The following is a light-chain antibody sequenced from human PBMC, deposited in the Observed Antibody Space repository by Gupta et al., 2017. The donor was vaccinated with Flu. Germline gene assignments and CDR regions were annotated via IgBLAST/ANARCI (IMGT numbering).Light chain of an antibody. Sequence: EIVMTQSPATLSVSPGERATLSCRASQSVSTSLVWYQQKPGQAPRLLIYGASTRATGIPARFSGSGSGTEFTLSISSLQSEDFAIYYCQQDSTWPRTFGQGTKVEV. V-gene: IGKV3-15*01. CDR2: GAS. J-gene: IGKJ1*01. CDR1: QSVSTS. CDR3: QQDSTWPRT.